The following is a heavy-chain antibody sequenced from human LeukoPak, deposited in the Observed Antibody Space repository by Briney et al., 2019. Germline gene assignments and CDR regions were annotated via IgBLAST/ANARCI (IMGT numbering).Heavy chain of an antibody. Sequence: ASVKVSCKASGYTFTSYDINWVRQATGQGLEWMGWMSPNSDNTGYAQKFQGRVTFTRDTSISTAYMELRSLTSEDTAVYYCARDYGGSSGWFDPWGQGTLVAVSS. J-gene: IGHJ5*02. CDR2: MSPNSDNT. D-gene: IGHD4-23*01. CDR1: GYTFTSYD. V-gene: IGHV1-8*01. CDR3: ARDYGGSSGWFDP.